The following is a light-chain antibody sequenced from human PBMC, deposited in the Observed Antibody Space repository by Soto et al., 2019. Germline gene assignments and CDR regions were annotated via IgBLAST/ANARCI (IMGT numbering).Light chain of an antibody. V-gene: IGKV1-39*01. CDR2: AAS. J-gene: IGKJ4*01. CDR1: QTIMTY. CDR3: QQYNDWPLT. Sequence: DIQMTQSPSSLSASVGDEVTITCRASQTIMTYLNWYQLKPGKPPRLLIYAASSLQSGVPSRFSGSGSGTDFTLTISSLQSEDFAIYYCQQYNDWPLTFGGGTKVDIK.